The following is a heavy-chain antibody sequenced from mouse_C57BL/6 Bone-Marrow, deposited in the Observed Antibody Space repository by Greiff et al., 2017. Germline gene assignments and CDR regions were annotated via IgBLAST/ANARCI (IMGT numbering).Heavy chain of an antibody. D-gene: IGHD2-1*01. CDR1: GFNIKDDY. Sequence: EVQRVESGAELVRPGASVKLSCTASGFNIKDDYMHWVKQRPEQGLEWIGWIDPENGDTEYASKFQGKATITADTSSNTAYLQLSSLTSEDTAVYYCTTLRSLLRSFDYWGQGTTLTVSS. CDR3: TTLRSLLRSFDY. J-gene: IGHJ2*01. V-gene: IGHV14-4*01. CDR2: IDPENGDT.